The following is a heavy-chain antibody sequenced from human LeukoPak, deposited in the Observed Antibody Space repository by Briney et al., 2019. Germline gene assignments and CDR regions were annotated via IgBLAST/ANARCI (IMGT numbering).Heavy chain of an antibody. CDR3: ARTYYYDSSGYYPDAFDI. D-gene: IGHD3-22*01. Sequence: SETLSLTCTVSGGSISSSSYYWGWIRQPPGKGLEWIGSIYYSGSTCYNPSLKSRVTISVDTSKNQFSLKLSSVTAADTAVYYCARTYYYDSSGYYPDAFDIWGQGTMVTVSS. J-gene: IGHJ3*02. CDR1: GGSISSSSYY. V-gene: IGHV4-39*01. CDR2: IYYSGST.